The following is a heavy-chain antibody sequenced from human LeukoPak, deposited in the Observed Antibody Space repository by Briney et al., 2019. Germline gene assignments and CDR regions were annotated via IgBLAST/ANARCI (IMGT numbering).Heavy chain of an antibody. CDR3: ARGFYGDSSYYYYYMDV. V-gene: IGHV3-13*01. CDR1: GFTFSSYD. Sequence: PGGSLRLSCAASGFTFSSYDMYWVRQATGKGLEWVSAIGTAGDTYYPGSVKGRFTISRENAKNSLYLQMNSLRAGDTAVYYCARGFYGDSSYYYYYMDVWGKGTTVTVSS. CDR2: IGTAGDT. J-gene: IGHJ6*03. D-gene: IGHD3-22*01.